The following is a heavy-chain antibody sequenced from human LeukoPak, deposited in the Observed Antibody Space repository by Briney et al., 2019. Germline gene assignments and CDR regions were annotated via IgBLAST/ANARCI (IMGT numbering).Heavy chain of an antibody. Sequence: SETLSLTCTASGGSISSYYWSWIRQPPGKGLEWIGYIYYSGSTNYNPSLMSRVTISVDTSKNQFSLKLSSVTAADTAVYYRAGQGVAAAGTSRFDYWGQGTLVTVSS. CDR2: IYYSGST. CDR1: GGSISSYY. J-gene: IGHJ4*02. D-gene: IGHD6-13*01. V-gene: IGHV4-59*08. CDR3: AGQGVAAAGTSRFDY.